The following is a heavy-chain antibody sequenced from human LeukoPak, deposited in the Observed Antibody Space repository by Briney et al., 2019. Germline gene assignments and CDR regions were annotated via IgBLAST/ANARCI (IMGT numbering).Heavy chain of an antibody. CDR3: AKGGGTGYSCSWFSN. CDR1: GFTFSSYG. V-gene: IGHV3-30*18. D-gene: IGHD6-13*01. Sequence: GGSLRLSCAASGFTFSSYGMHWVRQAPGKGLEWVAVISYDESSKFYADSVKGRFTISRDNSKNTLYLQMNSLRAEDTAVYYCAKGGGTGYSCSWFSNWGQGTLVTVSS. CDR2: ISYDESSK. J-gene: IGHJ4*02.